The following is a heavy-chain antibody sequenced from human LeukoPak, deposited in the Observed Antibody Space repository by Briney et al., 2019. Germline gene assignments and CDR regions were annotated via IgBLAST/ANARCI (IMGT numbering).Heavy chain of an antibody. CDR2: IKQDGSEK. Sequence: GGSLRLSCAASGFTFSSYWMSWVRQAPGKGLEWVANIKQDGSEKYYVDSVKGRFTISRDNAKNSMSLQMNSLRAEDTAVYYCTREGILAGVDYWGQGTLVTVSS. CDR1: GFTFSSYW. D-gene: IGHD6-13*01. J-gene: IGHJ4*02. V-gene: IGHV3-7*01. CDR3: TREGILAGVDY.